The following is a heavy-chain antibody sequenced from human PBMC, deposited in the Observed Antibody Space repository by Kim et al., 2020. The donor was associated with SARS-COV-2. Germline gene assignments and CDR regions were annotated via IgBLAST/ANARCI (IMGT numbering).Heavy chain of an antibody. J-gene: IGHJ6*01. V-gene: IGHV3-30*18. D-gene: IGHD3-22*01. CDR1: GFTFSSYG. CDR3: AKETYYYDSSGYNYYYYG. Sequence: GGYLRLSCAASGFTFSSYGMHWVRQAPGKGLEWVAVISYDGSNKYYADSVKGRFTISRDNSKNTLYLQMNSLRAEDTAVYYCAKETYYYDSSGYNYYYYG. CDR2: ISYDGSNK.